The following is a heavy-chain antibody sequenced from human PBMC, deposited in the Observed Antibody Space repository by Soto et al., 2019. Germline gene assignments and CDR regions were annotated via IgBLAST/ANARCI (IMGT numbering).Heavy chain of an antibody. V-gene: IGHV3-15*01. CDR1: GFTFSNAW. D-gene: IGHD6-19*01. J-gene: IGHJ4*02. CDR3: TTGLAGDLGDSFDY. Sequence: GGSLRLSCAASGFTFSNAWMSWVRQAPGKGLEWVGRIKRKTDGGTTDYAAPVKGRFTISRDDSKNTLYLQMNSLKTEDTAVYYCTTGLAGDLGDSFDYWGQGTLVTVSS. CDR2: IKRKTDGGTT.